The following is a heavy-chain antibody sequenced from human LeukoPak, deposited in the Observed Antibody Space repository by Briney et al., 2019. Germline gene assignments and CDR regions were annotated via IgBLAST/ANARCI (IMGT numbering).Heavy chain of an antibody. D-gene: IGHD3-10*01. CDR1: GFSFSSYA. J-gene: IGHJ1*01. CDR3: ARTEYYYGSGSGYFQH. Sequence: GGSLRLSCATSGFSFSSYAMSWVRQAPGKGLEWVSAMSSSDDGRYYAASVRGRFTISRDTSRSTLYLQMNSLRAEDTAVYYCARTEYYYGSGSGYFQHWGQGTLVTVSS. CDR2: MSSSDDGR. V-gene: IGHV3-23*01.